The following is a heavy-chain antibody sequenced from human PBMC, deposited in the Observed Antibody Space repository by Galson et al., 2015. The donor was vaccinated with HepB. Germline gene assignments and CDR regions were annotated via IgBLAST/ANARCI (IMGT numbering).Heavy chain of an antibody. CDR3: ASLPYNWNPRGFYYYMDV. V-gene: IGHV1-2*02. J-gene: IGHJ6*03. Sequence: SVKVSCKASGGTFTGYYMHWVRQAPGQGLEWMGWINPNSGGTNYAQKFQGRVTMTRDTSISTAYMELSRLRSDDTAVYYCASLPYNWNPRGFYYYMDVWGKGTTVTVSS. CDR2: INPNSGGT. CDR1: GGTFTGYY. D-gene: IGHD1-20*01.